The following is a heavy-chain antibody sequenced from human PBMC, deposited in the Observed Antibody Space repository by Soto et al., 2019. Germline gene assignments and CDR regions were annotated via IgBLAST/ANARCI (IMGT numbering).Heavy chain of an antibody. CDR1: GGTFSSYA. Sequence: SVKVSCKASGGTFSSYAISWVRQAPGQGLEWMGGIIPIFGTANYALKFQGRVTITADESASTADMELSSLRSEDTAVYYCASPLGYCSSTSCSRPPHSRYYYYSGMDVWGQGTTVTVSS. CDR2: IIPIFGTA. J-gene: IGHJ6*02. V-gene: IGHV1-69*13. CDR3: ASPLGYCSSTSCSRPPHSRYYYYSGMDV. D-gene: IGHD2-2*01.